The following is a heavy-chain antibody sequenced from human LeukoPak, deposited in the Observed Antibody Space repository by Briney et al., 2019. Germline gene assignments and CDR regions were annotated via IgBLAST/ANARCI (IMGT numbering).Heavy chain of an antibody. CDR2: IIPILGIA. CDR3: AGDSSGKTYYYYYGMDV. J-gene: IGHJ6*02. CDR1: GGTFSSYA. Sequence: SVKVSCKASGGTFSSYAISWVRQAPGQGLEWMGRIIPILGIANYAQKFQGRVTITADKSTSTAYMELSGLRSEDTAVYYCAGDSSGKTYYYYYGMDVWGQGTTVTVSS. D-gene: IGHD3-22*01. V-gene: IGHV1-69*04.